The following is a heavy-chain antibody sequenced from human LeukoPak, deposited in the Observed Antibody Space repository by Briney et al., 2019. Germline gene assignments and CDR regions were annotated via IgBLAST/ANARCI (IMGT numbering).Heavy chain of an antibody. CDR3: ARDLGATVSLDYYGMDV. CDR2: IYHSGSS. CDR1: GYSISSGYY. D-gene: IGHD5-12*01. J-gene: IGHJ6*02. Sequence: PSETLSLTCTVSGYSISSGYYWGWIRQPPGKGLEWIGSIYHSGSSYYNPSLKSRVTISVDKSKNQFSLKLSSVTAADTAVYYCARDLGATVSLDYYGMDVWGQGTTVTVSS. V-gene: IGHV4-38-2*02.